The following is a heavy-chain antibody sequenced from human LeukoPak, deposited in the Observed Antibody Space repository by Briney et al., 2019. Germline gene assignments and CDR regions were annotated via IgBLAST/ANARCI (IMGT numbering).Heavy chain of an antibody. CDR2: INHSGST. D-gene: IGHD3-22*01. J-gene: IGHJ4*02. Sequence: PSETLSLTCTVSGGSISSYYWSWIRQPPGKGLEWIGEINHSGSTNYNPPLKSRVTISVDTSKNQFSLKLSSVTAADTAVYYCARAFIGSGYYGYWGQGTLVTVSS. V-gene: IGHV4-34*01. CDR3: ARAFIGSGYYGY. CDR1: GGSISSYY.